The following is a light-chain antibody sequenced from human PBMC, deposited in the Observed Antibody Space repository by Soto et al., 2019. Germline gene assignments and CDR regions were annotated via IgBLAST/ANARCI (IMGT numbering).Light chain of an antibody. Sequence: EIVLTQSPGTLSLSPGEGATLSCRASQSISNNFLAWYQHKPGQAPRLLMHGAFNRASGIPDRFSGSASGTDFTLTISRLAPEDFAVYYCQQDNTAPMTFGGGTKVEIK. J-gene: IGKJ4*01. CDR2: GAF. CDR1: QSISNNF. V-gene: IGKV3-20*01. CDR3: QQDNTAPMT.